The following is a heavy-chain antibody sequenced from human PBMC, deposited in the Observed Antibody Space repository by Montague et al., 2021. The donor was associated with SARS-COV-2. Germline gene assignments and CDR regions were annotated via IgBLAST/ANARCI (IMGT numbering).Heavy chain of an antibody. D-gene: IGHD3-10*01. J-gene: IGHJ4*02. CDR2: INQRRST. V-gene: IGHV4-34*01. CDR1: GGSFSGFQ. CDR3: ATSSSRSYYVGLDY. Sequence: SETLSLTCALYGGSFSGFQWSWIRQSPGKGLEWIGEINQRRSTNYNMSLKSRLTMSLDTSKNQVSLKLSSVTAADTAVYYCATSSSRSYYVGLDYWGQGTLVTVTS.